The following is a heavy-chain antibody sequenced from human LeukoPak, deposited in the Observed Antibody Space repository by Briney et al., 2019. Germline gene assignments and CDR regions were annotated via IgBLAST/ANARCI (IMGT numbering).Heavy chain of an antibody. V-gene: IGHV3-23*01. CDR1: GFTFSRYA. D-gene: IGHD3-10*01. Sequence: PGGSLRLSCAASGFTFSRYAMSWVRQAPGKGLEWVSGISDSGGSTYYADSVKGRFTISRDNSENTLYLQVNSLRAEDTAVYYCAKGSGPTYYYGSGSFDYWGQGTLVTVSS. CDR3: AKGSGPTYYYGSGSFDY. CDR2: ISDSGGST. J-gene: IGHJ4*02.